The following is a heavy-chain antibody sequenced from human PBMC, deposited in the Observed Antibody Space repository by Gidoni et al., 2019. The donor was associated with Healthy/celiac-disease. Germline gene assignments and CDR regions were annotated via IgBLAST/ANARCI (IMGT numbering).Heavy chain of an antibody. J-gene: IGHJ3*02. CDR3: AKDIGYEADSDAFDI. D-gene: IGHD1-1*01. Sequence: EVQLLESGGGLVQPGGSLRLSCAASGFPFSSYALSWVRQAPGKGLEGVSAISVSGGSRYYADSVKGRFTISRDNSKNTLYLQMNSLRAEDTAVYYCAKDIGYEADSDAFDIWGQGTMVTVSS. V-gene: IGHV3-23*01. CDR1: GFPFSSYA. CDR2: ISVSGGSR.